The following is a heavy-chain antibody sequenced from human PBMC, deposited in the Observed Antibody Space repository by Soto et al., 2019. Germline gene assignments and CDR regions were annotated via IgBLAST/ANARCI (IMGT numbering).Heavy chain of an antibody. CDR1: GDSIISDKW. CDR2: IHHGGNS. V-gene: IGHV4-4*02. CDR3: ARGESQQQRDY. J-gene: IGHJ4*02. Sequence: QVQLQESGPGLVKPSGTLSLTCAVSGDSIISDKWWSWVRQAPGKGLEWIGEIHHGGNSKYNPSLKIRVIISVDRSKNQCSLNLTSVTDADTAVYYCARGESQQQRDYWGQGTLVTVSS. D-gene: IGHD6-25*01.